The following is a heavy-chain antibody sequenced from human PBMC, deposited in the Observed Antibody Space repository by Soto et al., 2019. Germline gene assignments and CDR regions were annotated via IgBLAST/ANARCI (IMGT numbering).Heavy chain of an antibody. CDR3: ARGGGYCSGGSCYSRGAPYYYGMDV. V-gene: IGHV4-31*03. CDR1: GGSISSGGYY. J-gene: IGHJ6*02. Sequence: SETLSLTCTVSGGSISSGGYYWSWIRQHPGKGLEWIGDIYYSGSTYYNPSLKSRVTISVDTSKNQFSLKLSSVTAADTAVYYCARGGGYCSGGSCYSRGAPYYYGMDVWGQGTTVTVSS. CDR2: IYYSGST. D-gene: IGHD2-15*01.